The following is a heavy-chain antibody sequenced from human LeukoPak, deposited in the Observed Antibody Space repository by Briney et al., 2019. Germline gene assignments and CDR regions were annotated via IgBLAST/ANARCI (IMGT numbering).Heavy chain of an antibody. CDR2: VDSSGDTI. CDR1: GFTFSSYE. CDR3: ARDARSGPYFDY. J-gene: IGHJ4*02. Sequence: PGGSLRLSCAASGFTFSSYEMIWVRQAPGKGLEWISYVDSSGDTIYYADSVEGRFTISRDNAKNSLYLQMNSLRAEDTAVYYCARDARSGPYFDYWGQGTLVTVSS. V-gene: IGHV3-48*03.